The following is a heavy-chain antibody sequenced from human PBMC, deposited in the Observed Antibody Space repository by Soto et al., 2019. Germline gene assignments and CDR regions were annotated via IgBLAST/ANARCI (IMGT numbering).Heavy chain of an antibody. CDR1: GYTFISFA. J-gene: IGHJ6*02. CDR3: ARDAPTGFYGMYV. Sequence: GASVKVSCKASGYTFISFAMHWVRQAPGQSLEWMGRINAGNGNTKYSQKFQDRVTITRDTSATTAYMELSSLRSEDTAMYYCARDAPTGFYGMYVWGQGTTVTVSS. CDR2: INAGNGNT. V-gene: IGHV1-3*01. D-gene: IGHD4-17*01.